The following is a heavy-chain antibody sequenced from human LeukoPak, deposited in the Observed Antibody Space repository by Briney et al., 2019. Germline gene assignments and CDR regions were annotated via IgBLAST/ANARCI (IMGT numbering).Heavy chain of an antibody. V-gene: IGHV1-18*01. Sequence: ASVKVSCKASGYTFTSYGISWVRQAPGQGLEWMGWISAYNGNTDYAQKLQGRVTMTTDTSTSTAYMELRSLRSDDTTVYYCARVEVNYYDFWSGYSDYWGQGTLVTVSS. CDR3: ARVEVNYYDFWSGYSDY. J-gene: IGHJ4*02. CDR1: GYTFTSYG. D-gene: IGHD3-3*01. CDR2: ISAYNGNT.